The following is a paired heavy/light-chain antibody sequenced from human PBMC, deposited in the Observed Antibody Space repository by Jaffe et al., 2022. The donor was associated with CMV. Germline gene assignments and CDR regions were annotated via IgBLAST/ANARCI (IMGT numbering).Heavy chain of an antibody. D-gene: IGHD1-26*01. J-gene: IGHJ6*02. Sequence: EVQLVESGGGLVKPGGSLRLSCAASGFTFSNAWMSWVRQAPGKGLEWVGRIKSKTDGGTTDYAAPVKGRFTISRDDSKNTLYLQMNSLKTEDTAVYYCTTERTAYSGSYLYYYYGMDVWGQGTTVTVSS. CDR2: IKSKTDGGTT. CDR1: GFTFSNAW. CDR3: TTERTAYSGSYLYYYYGMDV. V-gene: IGHV3-15*01.
Light chain of an antibody. CDR3: MQALQTPS. CDR1: QSLLHSNGYNY. Sequence: DIVMTQSPLSLPVTPGEPASISCRSSQSLLHSNGYNYLDWYLQKPGKSPQLLIYLGSNRASGVPDRFSGSGSGTDFTLKISRVEAEDVGVYYCMQALQTPSFGGGTKVEIK. V-gene: IGKV2-28*01. CDR2: LGS. J-gene: IGKJ4*01.